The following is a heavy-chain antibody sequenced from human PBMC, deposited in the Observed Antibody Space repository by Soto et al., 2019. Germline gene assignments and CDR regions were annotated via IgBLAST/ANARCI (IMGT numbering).Heavy chain of an antibody. V-gene: IGHV3-23*01. CDR3: ANYPYSSGWYWGDY. CDR2: ISGSGGST. D-gene: IGHD6-19*01. CDR1: GFTFSSYA. Sequence: GGSLRLSCAASGFTFSSYAMSWVRQAPGKGLEWVSAISGSGGSTYYADSVKGRFTISRDNSKNTLYLQMNSLRAEDTAVYYCANYPYSSGWYWGDYWGQGTLVTVSS. J-gene: IGHJ4*02.